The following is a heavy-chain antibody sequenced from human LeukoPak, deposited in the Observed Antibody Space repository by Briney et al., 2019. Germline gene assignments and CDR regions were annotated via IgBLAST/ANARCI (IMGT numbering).Heavy chain of an antibody. CDR2: IYADGRT. D-gene: IGHD2-2*01. CDR1: GFTVRNNY. CDR3: ANQVVPSSLP. V-gene: IGHV3-53*01. Sequence: GGSLRLSCAASGFTVRNNYMSWVRQAPGKGLEWVSVIYADGRTYYADSVKGRFTISRDNSKNTAHLQMHSLRAEDTAVYYCANQVVPSSLPWGQGTLVTVSS. J-gene: IGHJ5*02.